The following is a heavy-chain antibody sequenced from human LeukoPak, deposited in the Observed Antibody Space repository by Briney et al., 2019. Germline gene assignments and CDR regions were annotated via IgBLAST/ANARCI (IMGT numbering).Heavy chain of an antibody. J-gene: IGHJ6*03. CDR2: IYYSGYT. CDR1: GGSISSYY. V-gene: IGHV4-59*01. Sequence: SETLSLTCTVSGGSISSYYSSWIRKPPGKGRKWMGNIYYSGYTTYSPSLRSRVTISVDTSKNQFSLKLSSVTAADTAVYYCARETSQKGAHYMDVWGKGTTITISS. CDR3: ARETSQKGAHYMDV. D-gene: IGHD3-16*01.